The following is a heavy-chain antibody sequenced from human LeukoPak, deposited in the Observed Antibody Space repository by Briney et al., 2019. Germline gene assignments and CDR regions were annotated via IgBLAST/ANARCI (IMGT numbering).Heavy chain of an antibody. J-gene: IGHJ6*03. V-gene: IGHV3-23*01. CDR3: ARGDKYYYYYYMDV. CDR1: GFTFSSYA. D-gene: IGHD5-24*01. CDR2: ISGSGGST. Sequence: GGSLRLSCAASGFTFSSYAMNWVRQAPGKGLEWVSAISGSGGSTYYADSVKGRFTISRDNSKNTLYLQMNSLRAEDTAVYYCARGDKYYYYYYMDVWGKGTTVTISS.